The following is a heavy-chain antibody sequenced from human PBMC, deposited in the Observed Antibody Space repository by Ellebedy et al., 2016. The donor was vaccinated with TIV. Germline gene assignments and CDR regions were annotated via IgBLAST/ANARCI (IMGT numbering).Heavy chain of an antibody. J-gene: IGHJ4*02. CDR3: ARDRRGSYDF. D-gene: IGHD3-10*01. CDR1: GGSFSGYY. Sequence: MPSETLSLTCAVYGGSFSGYYWSWIRQPPGKGLEWIGEINHSGSTNYNPSLQSRVTISVDTSRNQFSLTLRSLTAADTAVYYCARDRRGSYDFWGQGTLLAVSS. V-gene: IGHV4-34*01. CDR2: INHSGST.